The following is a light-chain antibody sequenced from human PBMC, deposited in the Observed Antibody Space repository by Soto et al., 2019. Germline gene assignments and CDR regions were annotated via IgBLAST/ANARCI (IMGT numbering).Light chain of an antibody. CDR2: GVS. J-gene: IGKJ4*01. CDR3: QQYGDWPLT. V-gene: IGKV3-15*01. CDR1: QSVRNTY. Sequence: EIVMTQSPATLSASPGERATLSCRASQSVRNTYLAWYQQKPGQAPRLLISGVSTRAAGIPARFSGSGSGTEFTLTISSLQSEDFAVYYCQQYGDWPLTFGGGTKVEIK.